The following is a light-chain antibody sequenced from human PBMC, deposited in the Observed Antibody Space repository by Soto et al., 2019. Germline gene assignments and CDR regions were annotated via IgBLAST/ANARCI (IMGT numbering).Light chain of an antibody. CDR2: KAS. Sequence: DIQLTQSPSTLSASVGDRVTITCRASQSISTWLAWYQQKPGKAPKLLIYKASSLESGVPSRFSGSGSGTEFTLTITSLQPDDFATFHCQQYNSSPLTFGQGTKLEIK. V-gene: IGKV1-5*03. J-gene: IGKJ2*01. CDR1: QSISTW. CDR3: QQYNSSPLT.